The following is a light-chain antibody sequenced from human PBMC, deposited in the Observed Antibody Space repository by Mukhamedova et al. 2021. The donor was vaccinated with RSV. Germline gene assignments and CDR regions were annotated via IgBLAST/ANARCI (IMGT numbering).Light chain of an antibody. CDR1: SSDVGGYNY. Sequence: SITISCTGTSSDVGGYNYVSWYQQHPGKAPKLMIYDVSNRPLGVSNRFSGSKSGNTASLTISGLQAEDEADYYCSSYTSSSTRVF. V-gene: IGLV2-14*04. J-gene: IGLJ2*01. CDR2: DVS. CDR3: SSYTSSSTRV.